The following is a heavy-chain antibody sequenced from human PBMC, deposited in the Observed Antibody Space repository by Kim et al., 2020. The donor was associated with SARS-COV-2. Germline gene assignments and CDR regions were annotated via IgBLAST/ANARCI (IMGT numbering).Heavy chain of an antibody. J-gene: IGHJ6*02. CDR3: TRVYYDFWSGYFPPGQGGVGYYGMDV. V-gene: IGHV3-49*04. CDR1: GFTFGDYA. Sequence: GGSLRLSCTASGFTFGDYAMSWVRQAPGKGLEWVGFIRSKAYGGTTEYAASVKGRFTISRDDSKSIAYLQMNSLKTEDTAVYYCTRVYYDFWSGYFPPGQGGVGYYGMDVWGQGTTVTVSS. CDR2: IRSKAYGGTT. D-gene: IGHD3-3*01.